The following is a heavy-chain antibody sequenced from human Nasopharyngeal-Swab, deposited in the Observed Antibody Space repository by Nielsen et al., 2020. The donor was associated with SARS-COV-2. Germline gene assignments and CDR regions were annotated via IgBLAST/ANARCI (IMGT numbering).Heavy chain of an antibody. J-gene: IGHJ3*02. Sequence: GGSLRLSCAASGFTFSSDSMNWVRQAPGKGLEWVSYISSSSTIYYADSVKGRFTISRDNAKNSLYLQMNSLRDEDKAVYYCASDKKRDAFDIWGQGTMVTVSS. CDR3: ASDKKRDAFDI. CDR2: ISSSSTI. CDR1: GFTFSSDS. V-gene: IGHV3-48*02.